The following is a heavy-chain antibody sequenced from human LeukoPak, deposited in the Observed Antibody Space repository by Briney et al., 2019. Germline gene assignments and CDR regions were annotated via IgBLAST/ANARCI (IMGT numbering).Heavy chain of an antibody. D-gene: IGHD3-10*01. CDR2: IYGRGETT. V-gene: IGHV3-23*01. J-gene: IGHJ4*02. CDR1: GFTFSSNA. CDR3: AKTAMIKVIINTYPKGLNY. Sequence: GSLRFSCAASGFTFSSNAMNWVRQAPGKGLEWVAAIYGRGETTYYADLVKGRFTISRDNSKNTLYLQMNSLRAEDTAVYYCAKTAMIKVIINTYPKGLNYWGQGTLVTVSS.